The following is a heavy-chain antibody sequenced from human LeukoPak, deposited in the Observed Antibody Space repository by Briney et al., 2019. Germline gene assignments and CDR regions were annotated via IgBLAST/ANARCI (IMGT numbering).Heavy chain of an antibody. CDR1: GGSISSFY. J-gene: IGHJ4*02. V-gene: IGHV4-59*08. D-gene: IGHD2-2*01. CDR2: VYSSGST. CDR3: ARHGDYYCRSTTCFDY. Sequence: SETLSLTCTVSGGSISSFYWSWIRQPPGKGLEWIGYVYSSGSTNYNPSLKSRLTVSVDTSKNQFSLQLSSVTAADTAVYYCARHGDYYCRSTTCFDYWGQGTLVTDSS.